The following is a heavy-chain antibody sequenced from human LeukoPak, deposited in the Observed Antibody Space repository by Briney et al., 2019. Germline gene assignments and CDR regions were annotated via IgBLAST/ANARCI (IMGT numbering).Heavy chain of an antibody. Sequence: PGGSLRLSCVASAFTFSNNKVSWVRQAPGQGLEWVSFTNRYGVTSYADSVYGRFTISRANSKNTVYLRMNSRRAEDTAVYYCVGQLGNSGHTGWGQGTLVTVSS. CDR2: TNRYGVT. J-gene: IGHJ4*02. CDR1: AFTFSNNK. V-gene: IGHV3-53*01. D-gene: IGHD5-12*01. CDR3: VGQLGNSGHTG.